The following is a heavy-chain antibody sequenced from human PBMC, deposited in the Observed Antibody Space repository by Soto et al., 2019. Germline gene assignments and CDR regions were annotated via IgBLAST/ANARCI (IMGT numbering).Heavy chain of an antibody. CDR2: IYYNGNT. D-gene: IGHD2-8*02. CDR3: ERRAVAVDALREDNWFDP. V-gene: IGHV4-59*01. J-gene: IGHJ5*02. Sequence: QVQLQESGPGLVKPSETLSLTCTVSGASISSYYWNWIRQSPGKGLEWIGHIYYNGNTRYKPFLERRLNISVDTSKNQFSLELNPVTAADTAVYFCERRAVAVDALREDNWFDPWGQGTLVTVSS. CDR1: GASISSYY.